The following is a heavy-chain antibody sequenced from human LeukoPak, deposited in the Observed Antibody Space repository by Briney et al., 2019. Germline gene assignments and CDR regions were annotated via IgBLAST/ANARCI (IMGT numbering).Heavy chain of an antibody. CDR1: GGTFSSYA. Sequence: SVKASCKASGGTFSSYAISWVRQAPGQGLEWMGGIIPIFGTANYAQKFQGRVTITADESTSTAYMELSSLRSEDTAVYYCARGIVVVPPSPYYFDYWGQGTLATVSS. CDR3: ARGIVVVPPSPYYFDY. CDR2: IIPIFGTA. V-gene: IGHV1-69*13. D-gene: IGHD2-2*01. J-gene: IGHJ4*02.